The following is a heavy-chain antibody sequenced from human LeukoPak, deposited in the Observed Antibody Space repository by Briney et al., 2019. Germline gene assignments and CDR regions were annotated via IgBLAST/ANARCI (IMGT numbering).Heavy chain of an antibody. CDR3: ARGLKYYYGSGSYGY. V-gene: IGHV4-34*01. CDR1: GGSFSGYY. D-gene: IGHD3-10*01. J-gene: IGHJ4*02. Sequence: SETLSLTCAVYGGSFSGYYWSWIRQPPGKGLEWIGEINHSGSTNYNPSLKSRVTISVDTSKNQFSLKLSSVTAADTAVYYCARGLKYYYGSGSYGYWGQGTLVTVSS. CDR2: INHSGST.